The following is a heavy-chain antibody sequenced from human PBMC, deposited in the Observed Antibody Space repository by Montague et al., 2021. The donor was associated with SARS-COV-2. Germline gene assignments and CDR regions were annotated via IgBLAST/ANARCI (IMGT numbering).Heavy chain of an antibody. CDR3: ARDIAVASLFDY. CDR1: GGSISSGSYY. Sequence: TLSLTCTVPGGSISSGSYYWSWIRQPAGKGLEWIGRISISGSTNYNPSLKSRVTISVDTSKNQFPLKLSSVTAADTAVYYCARDIAVASLFDYWGQGTLVTVSS. J-gene: IGHJ4*02. V-gene: IGHV4-61*02. D-gene: IGHD6-19*01. CDR2: ISISGST.